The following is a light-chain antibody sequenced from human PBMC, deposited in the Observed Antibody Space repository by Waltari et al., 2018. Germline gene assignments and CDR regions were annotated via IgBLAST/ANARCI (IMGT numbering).Light chain of an antibody. CDR3: LLSYAGARV. Sequence: QAVATQEPSLTVSPGRTVTHTCTSRQCHDTNDHFPSWFQQKPGQAPRALIYDGTNRQSWTPARFSGSLVGGKAALTLSGAQPEDETVYYCLLSYAGARVFGGGTKLTVL. CDR2: DGT. J-gene: IGLJ3*02. V-gene: IGLV7-46*01. CDR1: QCHDTNDHF.